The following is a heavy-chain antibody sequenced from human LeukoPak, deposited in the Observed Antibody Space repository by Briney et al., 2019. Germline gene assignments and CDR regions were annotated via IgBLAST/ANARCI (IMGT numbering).Heavy chain of an antibody. Sequence: PGGSLRLSCAASGFTFSDAWLSWVRQAPGKGLEWVSAISGSGGSTYYADSVKGRFTISRDNSKNTLYLQMDSLRAEDTAVYYCARLGIARDAFDIWGQGTIVTVSS. V-gene: IGHV3-23*01. CDR3: ARLGIARDAFDI. CDR1: GFTFSDAW. CDR2: ISGSGGST. J-gene: IGHJ3*02. D-gene: IGHD6-13*01.